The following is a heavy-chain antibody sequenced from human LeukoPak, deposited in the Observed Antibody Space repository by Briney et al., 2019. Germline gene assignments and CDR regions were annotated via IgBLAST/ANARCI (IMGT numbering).Heavy chain of an antibody. CDR2: IYPGDSDT. V-gene: IGHV5-51*01. CDR3: ARIGSLWERYFQH. J-gene: IGHJ1*01. CDR1: GYSFTTYW. Sequence: KPGESLKISCKGSGYSFTTYWIGWVRQMPGKGLEWMGIIYPGDSDTRYSPSFQGQVTISADKSISTAYLQWSSLKASDTAMYYCARIGSLWERYFQHWGQGTLVTVSS. D-gene: IGHD5-18*01.